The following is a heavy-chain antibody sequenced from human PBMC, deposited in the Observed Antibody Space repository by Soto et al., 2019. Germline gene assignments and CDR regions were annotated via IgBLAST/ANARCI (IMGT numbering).Heavy chain of an antibody. CDR3: ARVAYYDSSGYYSPY. V-gene: IGHV4-34*01. CDR2: INHSGST. CDR1: GGSFSDYQ. Sequence: QVQLQQWGAGLLKPSETLSLTCAVYGGSFSDYQWTWIRQPPGKGLEWIGEINHSGSTNYNPSLNGRVIISVDPSKNQFSLKLSSVTAADTAVYYCARVAYYDSSGYYSPYWGQGTLVTVSS. J-gene: IGHJ4*02. D-gene: IGHD3-22*01.